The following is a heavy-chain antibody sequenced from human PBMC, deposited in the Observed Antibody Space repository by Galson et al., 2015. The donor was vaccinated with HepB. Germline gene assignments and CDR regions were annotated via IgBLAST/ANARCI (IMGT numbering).Heavy chain of an antibody. D-gene: IGHD3-22*01. J-gene: IGHJ6*02. CDR3: ARGYYDSYYYYGMDV. V-gene: IGHV3-33*01. CDR2: IWFDGSNK. CDR1: ESTLSTYG. Sequence: SLRLSCAASESTLSTYGMHWVRQAPGKGLEWVAVIWFDGSNKYYADSVKGRFTISRDNSKNTLYLQMNSLRAEDTAVYYCARGYYDSYYYYGMDVWGQGTTVTVSS.